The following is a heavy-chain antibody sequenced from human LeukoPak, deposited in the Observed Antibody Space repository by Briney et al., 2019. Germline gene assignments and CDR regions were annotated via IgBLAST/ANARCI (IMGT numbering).Heavy chain of an antibody. CDR2: ITSSSGTI. J-gene: IGHJ4*01. V-gene: IGHV3-48*02. CDR1: GFTFSSYS. D-gene: IGHD1-14*01. CDR3: ARDRTTLVDY. Sequence: GGSLRLSCSASGFTFSSYSMDWVRQAPGKGLEWLSYITSSSGTIYYADSVKGRFTVSRDNAKNSLYLQMNSLRDEDTAVYYCARDRTTLVDYWGQGIQVTVSS.